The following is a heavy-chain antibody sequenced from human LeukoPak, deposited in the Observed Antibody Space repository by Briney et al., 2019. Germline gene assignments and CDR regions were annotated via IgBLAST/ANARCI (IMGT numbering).Heavy chain of an antibody. Sequence: ASETLSLTCTVSGGSISSSSYYWGWIRQPPGKGLEWIGSIYYSGSTYYNPSLKSRVTISVDTSKTQFSLKLSSVTAADTAVYYCATYCSSTSCYVDSLDVWSQGTTVTVSS. CDR2: IYYSGST. CDR3: ATYCSSTSCYVDSLDV. V-gene: IGHV4-39*01. D-gene: IGHD2-2*01. J-gene: IGHJ6*02. CDR1: GGSISSSSYY.